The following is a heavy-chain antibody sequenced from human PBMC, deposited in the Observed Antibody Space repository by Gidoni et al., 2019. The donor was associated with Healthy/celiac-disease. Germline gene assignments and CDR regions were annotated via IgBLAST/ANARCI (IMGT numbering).Heavy chain of an antibody. CDR1: GGSISSSNW. J-gene: IGHJ4*02. V-gene: IGHV4-4*02. D-gene: IGHD3-22*01. CDR3: ARALGYDSSGYPMGY. CDR2: IYHSGST. Sequence: QVQLQESGPGLVKPSGTLSLTCAVSGGSISSSNWWSGVRQPPGKGLEWIGEIYHSGSTNYNPSLKSRVTISVDKSKNQFSLKLSSVTAADTAEYYCARALGYDSSGYPMGYWGQGTLVTVSS.